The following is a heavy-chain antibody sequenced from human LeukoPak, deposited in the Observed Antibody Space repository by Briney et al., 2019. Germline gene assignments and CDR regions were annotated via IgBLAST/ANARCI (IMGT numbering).Heavy chain of an antibody. CDR1: GFTVSSNY. V-gene: IGHV3-66*01. CDR3: ARVARGDYYYYYMDV. J-gene: IGHJ6*03. D-gene: IGHD3-10*01. Sequence: GGSLRLSCAASGFTVSSNYMSWVRQAPGKGLEWVSVIYSGGSTYYADSVKGRFTISRDNAKNTLYLQMNSLRAEDTALYYCARVARGDYYYYYMDVWGKGTTVTVSS. CDR2: IYSGGST.